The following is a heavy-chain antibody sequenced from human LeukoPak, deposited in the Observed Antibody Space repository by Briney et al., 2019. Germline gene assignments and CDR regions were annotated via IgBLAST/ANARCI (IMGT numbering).Heavy chain of an antibody. CDR1: GYTFSGYY. J-gene: IGHJ4*02. Sequence: GASVKVSCKASGYTFSGYYMHWVRQAPGQGLEWMGWINPNSGDTNYAQKFQGRVTMTRDTSISTAYMELSRLRSDDTAVYYCARGYDFWSGYSYWGQGTLVTVSS. D-gene: IGHD3-3*01. V-gene: IGHV1-2*02. CDR2: INPNSGDT. CDR3: ARGYDFWSGYSY.